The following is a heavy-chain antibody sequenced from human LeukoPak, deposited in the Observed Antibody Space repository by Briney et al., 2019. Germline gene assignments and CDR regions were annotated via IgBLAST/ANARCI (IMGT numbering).Heavy chain of an antibody. CDR1: GGSISSYY. CDR3: ANSGRDGYRYWYFDL. D-gene: IGHD5-24*01. Sequence: SETLSLTCTVSGGSISSYYWSWIRQPPGKGLEWIGYIYTSGSTNYNPSLKSRVTISVDTSKNQFSLKLSSVTAADTAVYYCANSGRDGYRYWYFDLWGRGTLVTVSS. J-gene: IGHJ2*01. V-gene: IGHV4-4*09. CDR2: IYTSGST.